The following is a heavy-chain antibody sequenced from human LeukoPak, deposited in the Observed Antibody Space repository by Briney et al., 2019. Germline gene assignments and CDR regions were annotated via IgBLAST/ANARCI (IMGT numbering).Heavy chain of an antibody. CDR3: ARAHYDSSGYFPWGTYFDY. D-gene: IGHD3-22*01. Sequence: ASVKVSCKASGYTFTSYGISWVRQAPGQGLEWMGGIIPIFGTANYAQKFQGRVTITADESTSTAYMELSSLRSEDTAVYHCARAHYDSSGYFPWGTYFDYWGQGTLVTVSS. CDR1: GYTFTSYG. V-gene: IGHV1-69*13. CDR2: IIPIFGTA. J-gene: IGHJ4*02.